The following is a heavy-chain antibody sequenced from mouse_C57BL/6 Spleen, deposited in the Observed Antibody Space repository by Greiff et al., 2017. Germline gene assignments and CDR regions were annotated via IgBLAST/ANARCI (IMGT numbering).Heavy chain of an antibody. Sequence: QVQLQQSGAELVRPGASVTLSCTASGYTFTDYEMHWVKQTPVHGLEWIGAIDPETGGTAYNQKFKGKAILTADKSSSTAYMELRSLTSEDSAVYYCTRPYFDYWGQGTTLTVSS. CDR3: TRPYFDY. CDR1: GYTFTDYE. CDR2: IDPETGGT. V-gene: IGHV1-15*01. J-gene: IGHJ2*01.